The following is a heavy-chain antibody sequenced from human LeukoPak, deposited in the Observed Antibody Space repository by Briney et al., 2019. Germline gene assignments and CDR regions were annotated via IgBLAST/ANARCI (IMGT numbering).Heavy chain of an antibody. CDR2: IIPIFGTA. Sequence: SVKVSCKASGGTFSSYAISWVRQAPGQGLEWMGGIIPIFGTANDAQKFQGRVTISTDESTSTAYMEMSSLRSEDTAVYYCARGRYDSSGYYSENYYFDYWGQGTLVTVSS. D-gene: IGHD3-22*01. J-gene: IGHJ4*02. CDR1: GGTFSSYA. CDR3: ARGRYDSSGYYSENYYFDY. V-gene: IGHV1-69*05.